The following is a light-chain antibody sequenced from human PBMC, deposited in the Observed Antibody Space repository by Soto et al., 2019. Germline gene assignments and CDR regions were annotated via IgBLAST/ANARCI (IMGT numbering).Light chain of an antibody. CDR1: SSDVGSYNR. J-gene: IGLJ1*01. V-gene: IGLV2-18*01. CDR2: EVS. CDR3: SLYISGSTYV. Sequence: QSALTQPPSVSGSPGQPVTISCTGTSSDVGSYNRISWYQQPPGTAPKLIMYEVSNRPSGVPDRFSGSKSGSTASLTISGLQAEDEADYYCSLYISGSTYVFGTGTKVTVL.